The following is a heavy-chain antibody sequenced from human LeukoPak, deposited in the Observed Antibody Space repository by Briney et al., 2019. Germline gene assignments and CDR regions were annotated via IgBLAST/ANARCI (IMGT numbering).Heavy chain of an antibody. CDR3: VIMTAAGGHLDN. V-gene: IGHV3-64D*06. CDR1: GFTFGTYP. CDR2: VSSNGVGT. D-gene: IGHD6-13*01. Sequence: GGSLRLSCSASGFTFGTYPMHWVRQAPGKGLEYVSGVSSNGVGTYYAESVKGRFSISRDDSRNTLYLQMSRLRTEDTALFYCVIMTAAGGHLDNWGQGTLVTVSS. J-gene: IGHJ4*02.